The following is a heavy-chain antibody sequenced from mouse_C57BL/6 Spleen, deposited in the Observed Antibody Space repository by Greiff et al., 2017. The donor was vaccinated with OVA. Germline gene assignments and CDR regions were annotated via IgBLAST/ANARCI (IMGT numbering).Heavy chain of an antibody. D-gene: IGHD2-3*01. V-gene: IGHV1-64*01. CDR3: ARESDCYYWGYAMDY. J-gene: IGHJ4*01. Sequence: QVQLKQPGAELVKPGASVKLSCKASGYTFTSYWMHWVKQRPGQGLEWIGMIHPNSGSTNYNEKFKSKATLTVDKSSSTAYMQLSSLTSEDSAVYYCARESDCYYWGYAMDYWGQGTSVTVSS. CDR1: GYTFTSYW. CDR2: IHPNSGST.